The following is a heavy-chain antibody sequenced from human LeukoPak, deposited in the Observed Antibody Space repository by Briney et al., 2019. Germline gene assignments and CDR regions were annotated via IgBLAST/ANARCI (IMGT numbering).Heavy chain of an antibody. CDR1: GFTFSSYA. J-gene: IGHJ4*02. D-gene: IGHD3-10*01. Sequence: PGASLRLSCAASGFTFSSYAMHWVRQPPGKGQEWVAVISYDGSNKYYADSVKGRFTISRDNSKNTLYLQMNSLRAEDTAVYYCARGYGPRSKSITMVRGVPSTSHFDYWGQGTLVTVSS. CDR3: ARGYGPRSKSITMVRGVPSTSHFDY. CDR2: ISYDGSNK. V-gene: IGHV3-30*01.